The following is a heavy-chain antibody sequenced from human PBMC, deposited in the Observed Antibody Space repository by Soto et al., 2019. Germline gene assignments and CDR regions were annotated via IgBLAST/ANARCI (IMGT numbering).Heavy chain of an antibody. Sequence: QLQLQESGPGLVKPSETLSLTCTVSGGSISSSSYYWGWIRQPPGKGLEWIGSIYYSGSTYYNPSLKSRVTITVDTSKNQISLKLSSVTAADTAVYYCARLWYPDYYDSRVAFDIWGQGTMVTVSS. D-gene: IGHD3-22*01. V-gene: IGHV4-39*01. CDR1: GGSISSSSYY. CDR2: IYYSGST. CDR3: ARLWYPDYYDSRVAFDI. J-gene: IGHJ3*02.